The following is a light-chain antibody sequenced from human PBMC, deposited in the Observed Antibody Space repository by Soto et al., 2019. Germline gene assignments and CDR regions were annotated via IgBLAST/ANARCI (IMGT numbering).Light chain of an antibody. CDR3: SSYTANRPYV. Sequence: QSALTQPASVSGSPGQSITISCIGTSSDIGGYNYVSWYQQHPGKAPKLMIYDVYDRPLGVSNRFSGSKSGNTASLTISGLQDEDEADYYCSSYTANRPYVFGAGTKVTV. CDR1: SSDIGGYNY. J-gene: IGLJ1*01. CDR2: DVY. V-gene: IGLV2-14*03.